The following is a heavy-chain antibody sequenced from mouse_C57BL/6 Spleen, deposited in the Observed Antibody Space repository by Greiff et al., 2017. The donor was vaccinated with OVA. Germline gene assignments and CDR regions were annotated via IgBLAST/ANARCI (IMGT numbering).Heavy chain of an antibody. D-gene: IGHD1-1*01. J-gene: IGHJ2*01. CDR2: ISDGGSYT. CDR1: GFTFSSYA. Sequence: EVQLVESGGGLVKPGGSLKLSCAASGFTFSSYAMSWVRQTPEKRLEWVATISDGGSYTYYPDNVKGRFTISRDNAKNNLYLQMSHLKSEDTAMYYCARCYGISYNYFDYWGQGTTLTVSS. V-gene: IGHV5-4*01. CDR3: ARCYGISYNYFDY.